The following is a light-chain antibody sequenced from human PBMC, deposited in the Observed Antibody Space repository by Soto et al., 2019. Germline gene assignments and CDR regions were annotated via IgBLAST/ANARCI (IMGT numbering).Light chain of an antibody. CDR1: SSKIANYY. V-gene: IGLV1-51*02. J-gene: IGLJ1*01. CDR3: GTCDSSLSGFV. Sequence: QSVLTQPPSVSAAPGQKVTISCSGSSSKIANYYVSWFQQLPGTAPKLLIYENNKRPSGIPGRFSGSKSGTSATLGITGLQSGDEADYYCGTCDSSLSGFVFGTGTKLTV. CDR2: ENN.